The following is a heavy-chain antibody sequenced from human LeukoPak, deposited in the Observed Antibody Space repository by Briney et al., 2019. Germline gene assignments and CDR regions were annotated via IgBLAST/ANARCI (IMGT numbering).Heavy chain of an antibody. CDR2: IIPIFGTA. Sequence: ASVNVSCKASGGTFSSYAISWVRQAPGQGLEWMGGIIPIFGTANYAQKFQGRVTITADKSTSTAYMELSSLRSEDTAVYYCARERDGYKIYYFDYWGQGTLVTVSS. J-gene: IGHJ4*02. D-gene: IGHD5-24*01. V-gene: IGHV1-69*06. CDR1: GGTFSSYA. CDR3: ARERDGYKIYYFDY.